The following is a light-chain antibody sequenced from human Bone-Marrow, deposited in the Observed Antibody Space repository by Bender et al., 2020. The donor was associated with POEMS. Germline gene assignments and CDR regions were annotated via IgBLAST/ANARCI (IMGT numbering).Light chain of an antibody. Sequence: QSALTQPASVSGSPGQSITISCTGTSRDVGGYNYVSWYQQHPGKAPKLMIYDVTNRPSGVSNRFSGSKSGNTASLTISGLQAEDEADYYCASYAGSFTVVFGGGTKLTVL. J-gene: IGLJ2*01. V-gene: IGLV2-14*01. CDR1: SRDVGGYNY. CDR2: DVT. CDR3: ASYAGSFTVV.